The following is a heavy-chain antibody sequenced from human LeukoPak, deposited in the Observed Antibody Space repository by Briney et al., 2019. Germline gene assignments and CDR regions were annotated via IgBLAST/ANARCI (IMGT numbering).Heavy chain of an antibody. CDR2: IIPIFGTA. CDR3: ASGACSSTSCDLPH. D-gene: IGHD2-2*01. CDR1: GDTFSSYA. V-gene: IGHV1-69*05. Sequence: ASVKVSCKASGDTFSSYAISWVRQAPGQGLEWMGGIIPIFGTANYAQKFQGRVTITTDESTSTAYMELSSLRSEDTAVYYCASGACSSTSCDLPHWGKGTTVTVSS. J-gene: IGHJ6*03.